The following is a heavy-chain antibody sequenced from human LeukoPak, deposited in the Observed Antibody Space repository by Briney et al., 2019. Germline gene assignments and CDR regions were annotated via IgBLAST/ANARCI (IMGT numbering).Heavy chain of an antibody. CDR1: GGSISSGSYY. CDR3: ARSGYCSSTSCYRGWFDP. V-gene: IGHV4-61*02. J-gene: IGHJ5*02. Sequence: SETLSLTCTVSGGSISSGSYYWSWIRQPAGKGLEWIGRIYTSGGTNYNPSLKSRVTISVDTSKNQFSLKLSSVTAADTAVYYCARSGYCSSTSCYRGWFDPWGQGTLVTVSS. D-gene: IGHD2-2*02. CDR2: IYTSGGT.